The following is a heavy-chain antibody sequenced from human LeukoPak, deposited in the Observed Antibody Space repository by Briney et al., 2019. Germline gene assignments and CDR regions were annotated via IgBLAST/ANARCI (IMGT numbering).Heavy chain of an antibody. D-gene: IGHD5-12*01. V-gene: IGHV3-23*01. Sequence: GGSLRLSCAASGFTFSSYAMSWVRQAPGKGLEWVSAISGSGGSTYYADSVKGRFTISRDNSKNTLYLQMNSLRAEDTAVYYCARSQGGGYDRRHSDYWGQGTLVTVSS. CDR1: GFTFSSYA. CDR2: ISGSGGST. J-gene: IGHJ4*02. CDR3: ARSQGGGYDRRHSDY.